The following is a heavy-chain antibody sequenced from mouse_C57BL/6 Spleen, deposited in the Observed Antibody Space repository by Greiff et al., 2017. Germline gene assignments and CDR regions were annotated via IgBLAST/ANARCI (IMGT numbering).Heavy chain of an antibody. CDR2: IYPGDGDT. CDR3: ARDGDDYDDYYAMDY. J-gene: IGHJ4*01. CDR1: GYAFSSSW. D-gene: IGHD2-4*01. V-gene: IGHV1-82*01. Sequence: VQLQQSGPELVKPGASVKISCKASGYAFSSSWMNWVKQRPGKGLEWIGRIYPGDGDTNYTGKFKGKATLTADKSSSTAYMQLSSLTSEDSAVYFCARDGDDYDDYYAMDYWGQGTSVTVSS.